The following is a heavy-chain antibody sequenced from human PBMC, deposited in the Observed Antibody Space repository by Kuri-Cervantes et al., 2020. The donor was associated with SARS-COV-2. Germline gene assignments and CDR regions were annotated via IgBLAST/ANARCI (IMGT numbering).Heavy chain of an antibody. Sequence: GGSLRLSCAASGFTVSSNYMSWVRQAPGKGLEWVSAISGSGGSTYYADSVKGRFTISRDNAKNSLYLQMNSLRAEDTAVYYCARDRGVNYYGSGRGADYYYYYGMDVWGQGTTVTVSS. V-gene: IGHV3-21*01. CDR3: ARDRGVNYYGSGRGADYYYYYGMDV. J-gene: IGHJ6*02. D-gene: IGHD3-10*01. CDR2: ISGSGGST. CDR1: GFTVSSNY.